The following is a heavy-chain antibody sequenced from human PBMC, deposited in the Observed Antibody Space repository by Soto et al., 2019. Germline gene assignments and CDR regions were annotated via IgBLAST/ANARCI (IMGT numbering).Heavy chain of an antibody. CDR2: ISAYNGNT. CDR1: GYTFTSYG. V-gene: IGHV1-18*01. Sequence: ASVKVSCKASGYTFTSYGISWVRQAPGQGLEWMGWISAYNGNTNYAQKLQGRVTMTTDTSTSTAYMELRSLRSDDTAVYYCARDDLSSTRCPRGCCFAPGGKGTLVTVPS. D-gene: IGHD2-2*01. J-gene: IGHJ5*02. CDR3: ARDDLSSTRCPRGCCFAP.